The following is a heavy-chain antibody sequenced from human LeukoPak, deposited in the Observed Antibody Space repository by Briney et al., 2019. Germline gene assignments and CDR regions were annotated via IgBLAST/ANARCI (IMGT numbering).Heavy chain of an antibody. CDR2: MNPNSGNT. D-gene: IGHD3-10*01. CDR3: ARGSEELLWFGELSYFDY. Sequence: ASVKVSCKASGYTFTSYDINWVRQATGQGLEWMGWMNPNSGNTGYAQKLQGRVTMTTDTSTSTAYMELRSLRSDDTAVYYCARGSEELLWFGELSYFDYWGQGTLVTVSS. J-gene: IGHJ4*02. V-gene: IGHV1-8*02. CDR1: GYTFTSYD.